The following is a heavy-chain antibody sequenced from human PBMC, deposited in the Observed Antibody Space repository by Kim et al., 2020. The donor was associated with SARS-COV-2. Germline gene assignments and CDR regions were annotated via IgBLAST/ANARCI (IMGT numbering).Heavy chain of an antibody. CDR3: ARDKVGTGVYFDY. Sequence: GGSLRLSCVASGFIFSSYEMNWVRQAPGKGLEWVAYIHSGSGTTYYAESVKGRFSISRDNAKDSLYLEMNSLRVDDTAIYYCARDKVGTGVYFDYWGQGSLVTVSS. D-gene: IGHD1-1*01. J-gene: IGHJ4*02. V-gene: IGHV3-48*03. CDR1: GFIFSSYE. CDR2: IHSGSGTT.